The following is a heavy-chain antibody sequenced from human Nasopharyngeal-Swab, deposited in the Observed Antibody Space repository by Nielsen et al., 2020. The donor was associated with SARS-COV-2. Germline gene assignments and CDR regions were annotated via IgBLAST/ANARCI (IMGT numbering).Heavy chain of an antibody. D-gene: IGHD1-26*01. V-gene: IGHV3-23*01. Sequence: GESLKISCAASGFTFSSYAMSWVRQAPGKGLEWVSTISGSGGGTYYADSVKGRFTISRDNSKNTLYLQMSSLRAEDTAVYYCANRMPTVGATRYYCFDSWGQGTLVTVSS. CDR1: GFTFSSYA. CDR2: ISGSGGGT. J-gene: IGHJ4*02. CDR3: ANRMPTVGATRYYCFDS.